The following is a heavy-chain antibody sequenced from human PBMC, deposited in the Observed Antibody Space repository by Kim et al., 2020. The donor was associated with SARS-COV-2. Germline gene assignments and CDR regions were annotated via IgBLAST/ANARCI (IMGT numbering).Heavy chain of an antibody. Sequence: ASVKVSCKPSGYTFTTDGISWVRQAPGQGLEWMGWINTYNGKTKYAQRLQGRVTVTADASTSTVNMDLRSLRSEDTAVYYCARDSEYSSSYFWGQGTLVT. CDR2: INTYNGKT. CDR3: ARDSEYSSSYF. V-gene: IGHV1-18*01. D-gene: IGHD6-6*01. J-gene: IGHJ4*02. CDR1: GYTFTTDG.